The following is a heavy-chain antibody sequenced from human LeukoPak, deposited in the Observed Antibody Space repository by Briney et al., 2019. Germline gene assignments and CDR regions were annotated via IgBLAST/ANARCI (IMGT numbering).Heavy chain of an antibody. CDR3: ARGPRRITMVRGVPDY. CDR1: GFTVSSNY. V-gene: IGHV3-66*01. Sequence: GGSLRLSCAASGFTVSSNYMSWVRQAPGKGPEWVSVIYSGGSTYYADSVKGRSTISRDNSKNTLYLQMNSLRAEDTAVYYCARGPRRITMVRGVPDYWGQGTLVTVSS. J-gene: IGHJ4*02. CDR2: IYSGGST. D-gene: IGHD3-10*01.